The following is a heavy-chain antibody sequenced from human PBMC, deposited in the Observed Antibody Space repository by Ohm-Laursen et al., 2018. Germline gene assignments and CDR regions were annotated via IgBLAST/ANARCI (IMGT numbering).Heavy chain of an antibody. CDR3: ARELHDYGEYYFDY. CDR2: IWYDGSNK. CDR1: GFTFSSYG. D-gene: IGHD4-17*01. J-gene: IGHJ4*02. Sequence: SLRLSCAASGFTFSSYGMHWVRQAPGKGLEWVAVIWYDGSNKYYADSVKGRFTISRDNSKNTLYLQMNGLRAEDTAVYYCARELHDYGEYYFDYWGQGTLVTVSS. V-gene: IGHV3-33*01.